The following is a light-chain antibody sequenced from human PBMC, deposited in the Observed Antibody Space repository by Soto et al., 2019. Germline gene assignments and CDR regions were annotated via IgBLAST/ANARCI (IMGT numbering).Light chain of an antibody. CDR2: GAS. CDR3: QQYNNWPPWT. CDR1: QSVSSN. V-gene: IGKV3-15*01. Sequence: EIVMTQSPATLSASPGERATLSCRASQSVSSNLAWYQQTPGQAPKLLIYGASTRATGIPARCSGSGSGTEFTITIISLQSEDFAVYYCQQYNNWPPWTFGQGTKVEIK. J-gene: IGKJ1*01.